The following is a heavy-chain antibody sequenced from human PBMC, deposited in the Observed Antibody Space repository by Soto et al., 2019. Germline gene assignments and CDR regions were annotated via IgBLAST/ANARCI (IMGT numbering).Heavy chain of an antibody. CDR1: GNTFTNYL. CDR2: IYPGDSDT. J-gene: IGHJ3*02. D-gene: IGHD2-21*01. Sequence: GESLKISFKGSGNTFTNYLICWVRQMPVKGLEWMGIIYPGDSDTRYSPSFQGQVTISVDKSINTAYLQWSSLKASDKAIYYCSKLWMGPKGAAFANWGQGTMLTL. V-gene: IGHV5-51*01. CDR3: SKLWMGPKGAAFAN.